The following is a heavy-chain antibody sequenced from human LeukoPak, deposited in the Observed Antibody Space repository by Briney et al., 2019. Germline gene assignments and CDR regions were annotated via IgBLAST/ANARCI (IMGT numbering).Heavy chain of an antibody. V-gene: IGHV3-33*01. Sequence: GGSLRLSCAASGFTFSSYGMHWVRQAPGKGLEWVAVIWYDGSNKYYADSAKGRFTISRDNSKNTLYLQMNSLRAEDTAVYYCAREDSSGTYGMDVWGQGTTVTVSS. CDR3: AREDSSGTYGMDV. D-gene: IGHD6-19*01. J-gene: IGHJ6*02. CDR2: IWYDGSNK. CDR1: GFTFSSYG.